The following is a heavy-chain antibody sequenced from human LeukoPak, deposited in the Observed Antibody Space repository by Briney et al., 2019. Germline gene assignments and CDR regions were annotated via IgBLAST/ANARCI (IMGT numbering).Heavy chain of an antibody. D-gene: IGHD6-13*01. CDR2: ISVSGGST. CDR1: GFTFSSYA. V-gene: IGHV3-23*01. CDR3: ARVGQQLVQDY. J-gene: IGHJ4*02. Sequence: GGSLRLSCGVSGFTFSSYAMSWVRQAPGKGLEWVSDISVSGGSTYYADSVKGRFTISRDNSKNTLYLQMNSLRAEDMAVYYCARVGQQLVQDYWGQGTLVTVS.